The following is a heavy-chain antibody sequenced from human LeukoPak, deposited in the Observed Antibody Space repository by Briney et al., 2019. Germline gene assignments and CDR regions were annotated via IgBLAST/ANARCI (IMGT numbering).Heavy chain of an antibody. V-gene: IGHV4-59*01. CDR1: GGSISSYY. CDR2: IYYSGST. Sequence: PSETPSLTCTVSGGSISSYYWSWIRQPPGKGLEWIGYIYYSGSTNYNPSLKSRVTISVDTSKNQFSLKLSSVTAADTAVYYRARDLGAGWYYFDYWGQGTLVTVSS. CDR3: ARDLGAGWYYFDY. J-gene: IGHJ4*02. D-gene: IGHD6-13*01.